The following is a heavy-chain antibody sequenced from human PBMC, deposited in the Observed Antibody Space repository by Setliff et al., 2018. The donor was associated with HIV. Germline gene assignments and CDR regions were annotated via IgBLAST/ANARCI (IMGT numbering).Heavy chain of an antibody. V-gene: IGHV3-7*01. Sequence: GGSLRLSCAASVFTFNNYGMNWVRQAPGKGLEWVANIKQDGSEKYYMDSVKGRFTISRDNAKNSLYLQMNSLRAKDTAVYYCASWSRYSYGAFDYWGQGTLVTVSS. D-gene: IGHD5-18*01. CDR3: ASWSRYSYGAFDY. CDR2: IKQDGSEK. J-gene: IGHJ4*02. CDR1: VFTFNNYG.